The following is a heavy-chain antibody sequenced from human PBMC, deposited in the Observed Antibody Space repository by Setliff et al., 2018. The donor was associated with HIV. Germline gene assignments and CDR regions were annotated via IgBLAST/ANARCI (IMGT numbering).Heavy chain of an antibody. Sequence: PGGSLRLSCAASGFTFSSYSMHWVRQAPGKGLEWVAIISYDGNNKYYADSVKGRFTISRDNSKNTLYLQMNSLGAEDTAVYYCAKETFYYDSSGYWPEPGYYFDYWGQGTLVTVSS. CDR3: AKETFYYDSSGYWPEPGYYFDY. J-gene: IGHJ4*02. V-gene: IGHV3-30*01. D-gene: IGHD3-22*01. CDR1: GFTFSSYS. CDR2: ISYDGNNK.